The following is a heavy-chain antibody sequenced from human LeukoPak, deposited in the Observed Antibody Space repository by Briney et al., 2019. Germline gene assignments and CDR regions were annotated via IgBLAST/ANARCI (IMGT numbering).Heavy chain of an antibody. CDR2: IKQDGSEK. CDR1: GFSFSSYW. CDR3: ARDVGPGDY. Sequence: GGSLRLSCAASGFSFSSYWMSWVRQARGKGLEWVANIKQDGSEKYYVDSVKGRFTISRDNTKNSLYLQMNSLRTEDTAVYYCARDVGPGDYWGQGTLVTVSS. J-gene: IGHJ4*02. V-gene: IGHV3-7*01.